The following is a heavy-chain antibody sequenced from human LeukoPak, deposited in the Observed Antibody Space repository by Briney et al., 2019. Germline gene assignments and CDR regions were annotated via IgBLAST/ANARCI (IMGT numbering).Heavy chain of an antibody. CDR3: ARRVGRTGTIDFDY. CDR2: IYPGESDT. D-gene: IGHD1-1*01. V-gene: IGHV5-51*01. Sequence: GESLKISCKGSGYSFTRYWIGWVRQMPGKGLEWMGTIYPGESDTRYSPSFQGQVTISADMSISTAYLQWSSLKASDTAMYYCARRVGRTGTIDFDYWGQGALVTVSS. J-gene: IGHJ4*02. CDR1: GYSFTRYW.